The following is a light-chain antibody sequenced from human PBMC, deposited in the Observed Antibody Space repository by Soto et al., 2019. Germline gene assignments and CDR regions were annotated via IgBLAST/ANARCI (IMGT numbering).Light chain of an antibody. CDR3: QSYDSDMAESYV. J-gene: IGLJ1*01. CDR2: HNT. Sequence: QYVLTHPPSVSGAPGQTVTVSCTGSSSNIGAGFDVHWYQLVPGGAPRLLIYHNTNRPSGLPDRFSSSKSGASASLAITGLQAEDEADYFCQSYDSDMAESYVFGTGTKVTDL. V-gene: IGLV1-40*01. CDR1: SSNIGAGFD.